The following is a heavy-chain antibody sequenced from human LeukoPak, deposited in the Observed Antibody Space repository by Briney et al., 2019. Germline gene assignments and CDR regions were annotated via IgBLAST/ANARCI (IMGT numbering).Heavy chain of an antibody. V-gene: IGHV1-24*01. D-gene: IGHD1-26*01. J-gene: IGHJ4*02. CDR1: GYTLTELS. CDR3: ATFRWDSGSYPFDY. Sequence: ASVKVSCKVSGYTLTELSMHWVRQAPGKGLEWMGGFDPEDGETIYAQKFQGRVTMTEDTSTDTAYMELSSLRSEDTAVYYCATFRWDSGSYPFDYWGQGTLVTVSS. CDR2: FDPEDGET.